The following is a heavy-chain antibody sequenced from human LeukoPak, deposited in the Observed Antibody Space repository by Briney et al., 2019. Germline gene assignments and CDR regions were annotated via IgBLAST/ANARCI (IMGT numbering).Heavy chain of an antibody. D-gene: IGHD2-2*01. V-gene: IGHV3-9*01. Sequence: GRSLRLSCAASGFTFDDYAMHWVRQAPGKGLEWVSGISWNGGSIGYADSVKGRFTISRDNAKNSLYLQMNSLRAEDTALYYCAKFAGYCSSTSCRGGYYYYYMDVWGKGTTVTVSS. CDR1: GFTFDDYA. CDR3: AKFAGYCSSTSCRGGYYYYYMDV. J-gene: IGHJ6*03. CDR2: ISWNGGSI.